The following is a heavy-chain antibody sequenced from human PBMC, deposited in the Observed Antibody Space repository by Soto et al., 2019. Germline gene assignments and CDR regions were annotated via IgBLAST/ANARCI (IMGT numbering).Heavy chain of an antibody. CDR2: IYYSGST. CDR3: ARPPFYGSESYYNVSALDI. V-gene: IGHV4-59*01. D-gene: IGHD3-10*01. Sequence: SETLSLTCTVSGGSISSYYWSWIRQPPGKGLEWIGYIYYSGSTNYNPSLKSRVTISVDTSKNQFSLKLSSVTAADTAVYYCARPPFYGSESYYNVSALDIRGQGTMVTV. J-gene: IGHJ3*02. CDR1: GGSISSYY.